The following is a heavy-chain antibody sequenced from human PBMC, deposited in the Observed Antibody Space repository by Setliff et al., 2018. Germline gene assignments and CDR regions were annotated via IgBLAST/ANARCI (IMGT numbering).Heavy chain of an antibody. CDR1: GGSFSGYY. Sequence: KPSETLSLTCAVYGGSFSGYYWNWIRQAPGKGLEWIGEINHRGTTSYTPSLKGRVTISVDTSKNLFSLKLSSVTAADTAVYFCAGGPRFDYESPTYRRRFDPWGQGTAVTAPQ. CDR3: AGGPRFDYESPTYRRRFDP. D-gene: IGHD3-22*01. V-gene: IGHV4-34*01. J-gene: IGHJ5*02. CDR2: INHRGTT.